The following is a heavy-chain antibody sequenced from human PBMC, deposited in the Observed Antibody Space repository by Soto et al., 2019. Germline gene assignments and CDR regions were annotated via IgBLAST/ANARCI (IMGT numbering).Heavy chain of an antibody. V-gene: IGHV1-2*02. D-gene: IGHD3-10*01. Sequence: ASVKVSCKASGSSISAYYIHWVRQAPGQGLEWMGWIDPKNGGTVSAQKFQGRLTMTRDTSISTVYMDLSGLTSDDTALYYCGRDDYGIFPYWGQGSLVTVSS. CDR3: GRDDYGIFPY. J-gene: IGHJ4*02. CDR2: IDPKNGGT. CDR1: GSSISAYY.